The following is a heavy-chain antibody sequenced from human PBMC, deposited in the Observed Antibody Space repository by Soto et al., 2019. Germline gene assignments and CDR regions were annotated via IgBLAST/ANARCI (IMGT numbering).Heavy chain of an antibody. J-gene: IGHJ6*03. CDR1: GGSISSYY. CDR2: IYYSGST. D-gene: IGHD4-4*01. V-gene: IGHV4-59*01. Sequence: QVQLQESGPGLVKPSETLSLTCTVSGGSISSYYWSWIRQPPGKGLEWIGYIYYSGSTNYNPSLKSRVTISVDTSKNQFSLKLSSVTAADTAVYYCARDFSTVTNDDYYYMDVWGKGTTVTVSS. CDR3: ARDFSTVTNDDYYYMDV.